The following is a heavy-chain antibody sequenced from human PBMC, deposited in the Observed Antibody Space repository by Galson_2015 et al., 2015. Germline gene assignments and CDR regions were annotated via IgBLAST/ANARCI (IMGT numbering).Heavy chain of an antibody. D-gene: IGHD4-11*01. J-gene: IGHJ4*02. CDR3: ARVHSNCWFDY. Sequence: SLRLSCAGSGFTFSNYTMNWVRQAPGKGLEWVSFISSSGTYIYYGDSVKGRFTISRDNAKNSLYLQMNSLRAEDTAVYYCARVHSNCWFDYWGQGTLVTVSS. CDR2: ISSSGTYI. CDR1: GFTFSNYT. V-gene: IGHV3-21*04.